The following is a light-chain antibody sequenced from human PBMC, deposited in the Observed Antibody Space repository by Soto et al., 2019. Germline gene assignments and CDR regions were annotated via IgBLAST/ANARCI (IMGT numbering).Light chain of an antibody. Sequence: DIQLTQSPSFLSASVGDRVTITCRASQGLSSYLAWYQQKPGKAPKLLIYAASTLQSGVPSRFSGSGSGTEFTITISSLQPEDFATYYCQQLSSYLPTFGQGTRLEIK. J-gene: IGKJ5*01. CDR3: QQLSSYLPT. CDR1: QGLSSY. CDR2: AAS. V-gene: IGKV1-9*01.